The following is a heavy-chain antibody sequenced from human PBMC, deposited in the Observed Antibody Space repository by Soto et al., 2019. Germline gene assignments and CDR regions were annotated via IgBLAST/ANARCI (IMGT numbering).Heavy chain of an antibody. CDR1: GFTFSSYW. V-gene: IGHV3-7*03. CDR3: ARDWGIRAYYYYGMDV. J-gene: IGHJ6*02. Sequence: GGSLRLSCAASGFTFSSYWMSWVRQAPGKGLEWVANIKQDGSEKYYVDSVKGRFTISRDNAKNSLYLQMNSLRAEDTAVYYCARDWGIRAYYYYGMDVWGQGTTVTVSS. D-gene: IGHD3-16*01. CDR2: IKQDGSEK.